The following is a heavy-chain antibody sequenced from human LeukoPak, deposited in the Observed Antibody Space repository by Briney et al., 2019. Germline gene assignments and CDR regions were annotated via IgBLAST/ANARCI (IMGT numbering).Heavy chain of an antibody. V-gene: IGHV1-18*01. CDR1: GYTFTSYG. CDR3: ARFQDDSSGYSLRDAFDI. J-gene: IGHJ3*02. Sequence: ASVKVSCKASGYTFTSYGISWVRQAPGQGLEWMGWISAYNGNTNYAQKLQGRVTVTTDTSTSTAYMELRSLRSDDTAVYYCARFQDDSSGYSLRDAFDIWGQGTMVTVSS. CDR2: ISAYNGNT. D-gene: IGHD3-22*01.